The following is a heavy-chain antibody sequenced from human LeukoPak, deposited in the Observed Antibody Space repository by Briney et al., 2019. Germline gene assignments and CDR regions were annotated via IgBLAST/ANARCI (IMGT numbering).Heavy chain of an antibody. D-gene: IGHD3-10*01. CDR3: AREKVPYGSGSQLVYYYGMDV. CDR1: VYTFTSYY. V-gene: IGHV1-46*01. J-gene: IGHJ6*02. CDR2: INPSGGST. Sequence: ASVKVSCKASVYTFTSYYMHWVRQAPGQGLEWMGIINPSGGSTSYAQKFQGRVTMTRDTSTSTVYMELSSLRSEDTAVYYCAREKVPYGSGSQLVYYYGMDVWGQGTTVTVSS.